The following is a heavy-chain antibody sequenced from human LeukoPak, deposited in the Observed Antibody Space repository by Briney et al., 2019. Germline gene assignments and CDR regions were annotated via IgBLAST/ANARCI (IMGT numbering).Heavy chain of an antibody. D-gene: IGHD3-10*01. V-gene: IGHV1-69*05. CDR2: IIPIFGTA. CDR3: ARERWGYGSGSCFDY. CDR1: GGTFSSYA. J-gene: IGHJ4*02. Sequence: SVKVSCKASGGTFSSYAISWVRQAPGQGLEWMGGIIPIFGTANYAQKFQGRVTMTRDTSISTAYMELSRLRSDDTAVYYCARERWGYGSGSCFDYWGQGTLVTVSS.